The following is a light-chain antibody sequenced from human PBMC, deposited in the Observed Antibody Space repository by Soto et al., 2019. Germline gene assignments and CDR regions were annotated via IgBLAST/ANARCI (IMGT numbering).Light chain of an antibody. Sequence: ELVMTQSPATLSVSPGERATLSCRASQSVTTNVAWYQQKPGQAPRLLILGASARATGIPARFSGSGSGTEFTLTITSLQSEDFALYHCQQYDNCPPRWTFGQGTKVDIK. CDR2: GAS. J-gene: IGKJ1*01. V-gene: IGKV3-15*01. CDR1: QSVTTN. CDR3: QQYDNCPPRWT.